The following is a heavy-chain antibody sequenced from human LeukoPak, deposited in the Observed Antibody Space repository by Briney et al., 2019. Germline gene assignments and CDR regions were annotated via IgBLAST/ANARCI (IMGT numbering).Heavy chain of an antibody. CDR3: ARGRDTGYEVYYYYYMDV. D-gene: IGHD5-12*01. V-gene: IGHV1-46*01. J-gene: IGHJ6*03. CDR1: GYSFSSYY. CDR2: INPRGGTT. Sequence: ASVKVSCKASGYSFSSYYMHWVRQAPGQGLEWMGIINPRGGTTTYAQKFQGRVAITRDTSTSTVYMEVSGLRSEDTAIYYCARGRDTGYEVYYYYYMDVWGQGTTVTVSS.